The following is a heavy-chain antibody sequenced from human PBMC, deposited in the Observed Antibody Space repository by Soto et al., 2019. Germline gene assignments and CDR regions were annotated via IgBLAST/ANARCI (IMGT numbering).Heavy chain of an antibody. Sequence: GESLKISCKGSGYNFASYLIGWVRQMPGKGLEWMGIIYPGDSDTRYSPSFQGQVTISADKSISTAYLQWSSLKASDPAMYYCARNAASPYCSIISCHPRFDPWGKGTLVTVSS. J-gene: IGHJ5*02. CDR2: IYPGDSDT. D-gene: IGHD2-2*01. CDR1: GYNFASYL. V-gene: IGHV5-51*01. CDR3: ARNAASPYCSIISCHPRFDP.